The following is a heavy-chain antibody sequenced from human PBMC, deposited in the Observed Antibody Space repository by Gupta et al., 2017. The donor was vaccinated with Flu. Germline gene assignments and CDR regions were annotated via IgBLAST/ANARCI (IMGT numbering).Heavy chain of an antibody. CDR3: ARKGGGHCSGGTCYSFDY. D-gene: IGHD2-15*01. J-gene: IGHJ4*02. CDR2: IIPVFGPT. Sequence: QVQLVQSGAEVKKPGSSVKVSCKASGVTFSSYAIHWVRQAPGQGLEWMGGIIPVFGPTNYAQKFQGRVTITADESTSTAYMGLSSLGSEDTAVYYCARKGGGHCSGGTCYSFDYWGQGTLVTVSS. V-gene: IGHV1-69*01. CDR1: GVTFSSYA.